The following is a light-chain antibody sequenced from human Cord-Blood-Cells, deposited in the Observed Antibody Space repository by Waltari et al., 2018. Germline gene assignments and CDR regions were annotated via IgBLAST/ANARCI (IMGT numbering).Light chain of an antibody. J-gene: IGKJ4*01. CDR3: QQYGSSPLT. CDR1: QSVSSSY. Sequence: TVLSQSPGSLSLSPGERATLSCRASQSVSSSYLAWYQQKPGQGPRLLIYGASSRATGIPDRFSGSGSGTDFTLTISRLEPEDFAVYYCQQYGSSPLTFGGGTKVEIK. CDR2: GAS. V-gene: IGKV3-20*01.